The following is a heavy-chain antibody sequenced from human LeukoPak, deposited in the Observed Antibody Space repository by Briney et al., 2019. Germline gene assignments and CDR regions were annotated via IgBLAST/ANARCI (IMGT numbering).Heavy chain of an antibody. D-gene: IGHD2-21*02. CDR3: ARDPAYCGGDCYSSDYFDY. V-gene: IGHV4-59*11. CDR2: IYYSGST. Sequence: SETLSFTCTVSGCSISSHYWSWIRQRPGKGLKGIGYIYYSGSTNYNPSLKSTVTISVDTSKNQFSLKLSSVTAADTAVYYCARDPAYCGGDCYSSDYFDYWGQGTLVTVSS. CDR1: GCSISSHY. J-gene: IGHJ4*02.